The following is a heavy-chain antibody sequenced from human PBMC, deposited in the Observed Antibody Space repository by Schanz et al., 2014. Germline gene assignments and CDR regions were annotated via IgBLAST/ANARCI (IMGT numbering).Heavy chain of an antibody. CDR3: AMGYFGSPFDF. CDR2: ISGSGGSA. V-gene: IGHV3-23*04. Sequence: EVRLVESGGGLVEPGGSLRLSCAASGFTFSSYGMNWVRQAPGKGLEWVSHISGSGGSAYYADSVKGRLTISRDNSKNTLYLQMNSLRAEDTAVYYCAMGYFGSPFDFWGQGTLVTVSS. D-gene: IGHD3-9*01. J-gene: IGHJ4*02. CDR1: GFTFSSYG.